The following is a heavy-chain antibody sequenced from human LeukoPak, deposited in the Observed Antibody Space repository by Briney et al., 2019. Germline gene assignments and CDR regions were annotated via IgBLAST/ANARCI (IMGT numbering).Heavy chain of an antibody. J-gene: IGHJ3*02. CDR1: GFTVSSNY. CDR2: IYSGGST. Sequence: GESLRLSCAASGFTVSSNYMSWVRQAPGKGLEWVSVIYSGGSTYYADSVKGRFTISRDNAKNSLYLQMNSLRAEDTALYYCAKVLIAVAGSDAFDIWGQGTMVTVSS. D-gene: IGHD6-19*01. CDR3: AKVLIAVAGSDAFDI. V-gene: IGHV3-53*05.